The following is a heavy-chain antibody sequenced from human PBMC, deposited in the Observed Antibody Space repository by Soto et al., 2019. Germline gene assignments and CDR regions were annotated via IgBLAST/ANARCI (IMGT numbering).Heavy chain of an antibody. D-gene: IGHD3-10*01. V-gene: IGHV3-53*01. J-gene: IGHJ4*02. CDR1: GFIVTSNY. CDR3: AKGGPGASSGLFEY. Sequence: VGSLRLSGAASGFIVTSNYMSWVRQAPGKGLEWVSVIYSDGTTNYAESVKGRFTISRDNSKNTVYLQMNSLRAEDTAVYYCAKGGPGASSGLFEYWGQGTLVTVSS. CDR2: IYSDGTT.